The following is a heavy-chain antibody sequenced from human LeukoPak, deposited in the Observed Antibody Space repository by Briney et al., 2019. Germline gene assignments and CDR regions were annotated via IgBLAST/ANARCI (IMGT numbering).Heavy chain of an antibody. Sequence: PAGSLRLSCAASGFTFSSYGMHWVRQAPGKGLEWVAVIWYDGSNKYYADSVKGRFTISRDNSKNTLYLQMNSLRAEDTAVYYCVRGMAICSGWPNYYYYGMDVWGQGTTVTVSS. CDR3: VRGMAICSGWPNYYYYGMDV. D-gene: IGHD6-19*01. CDR1: GFTFSSYG. V-gene: IGHV3-33*01. CDR2: IWYDGSNK. J-gene: IGHJ6*02.